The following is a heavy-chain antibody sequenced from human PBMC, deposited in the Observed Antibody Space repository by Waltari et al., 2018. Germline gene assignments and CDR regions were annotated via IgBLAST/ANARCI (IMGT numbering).Heavy chain of an antibody. CDR1: GFPFSTYD. D-gene: IGHD1-26*01. V-gene: IGHV3-13*01. Sequence: EVHLVESGGGLVQPGGSLRLSCAASGFPFSTYDVHWVRQTTGNGLGWVSAMGAAGDAYYLHSVRGRFTSSRDNAKNSFYLQMNSLRADDTAVYFCAALGPDIIWGQGAMVTVSS. CDR3: AALGPDII. J-gene: IGHJ3*02. CDR2: MGAAGDA.